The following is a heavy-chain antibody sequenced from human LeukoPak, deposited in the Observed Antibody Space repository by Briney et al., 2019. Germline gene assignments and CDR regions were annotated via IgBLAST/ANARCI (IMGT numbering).Heavy chain of an antibody. D-gene: IGHD3-16*01. J-gene: IGHJ4*02. Sequence: PSETLSLTCAVSGGSISSGGYSWSWIRQPPGKGLEWIGYIYHSGSTYYNPSLKSRVTISVDTSKNQFSLKLSSVTAADTAVYYCARVMMMVHFDYWGQGTLVTASS. V-gene: IGHV4-30-2*05. CDR2: IYHSGST. CDR1: GGSISSGGYS. CDR3: ARVMMMVHFDY.